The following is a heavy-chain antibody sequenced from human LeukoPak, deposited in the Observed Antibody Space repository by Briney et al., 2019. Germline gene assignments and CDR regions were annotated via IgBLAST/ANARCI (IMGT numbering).Heavy chain of an antibody. Sequence: GGSLRLSCAASGFTFDDYGMSWVRQAPGKGLEWVSGINWNGGSTGYADSVKGRFTISRDNAKNSLYLQTNSLRAEDTALYYCARDRSYYYDSSGYHEVDYWGQGTLVTVSS. CDR2: INWNGGST. D-gene: IGHD3-22*01. CDR1: GFTFDDYG. V-gene: IGHV3-20*04. CDR3: ARDRSYYYDSSGYHEVDY. J-gene: IGHJ4*02.